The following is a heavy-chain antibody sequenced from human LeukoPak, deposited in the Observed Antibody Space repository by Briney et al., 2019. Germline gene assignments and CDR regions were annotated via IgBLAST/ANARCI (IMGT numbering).Heavy chain of an antibody. V-gene: IGHV4-39*07. D-gene: IGHD6-19*01. Sequence: SETLSLTCTVSGGSISSYYWGWIRQPPGKGLEWIGSIYYSGSTYYNPSLKSRVTISVDTSKNQFSLKLSSVTAADTAVYYCARVVQSVLVAGPFDYWGQGTLVTVSS. J-gene: IGHJ4*02. CDR3: ARVVQSVLVAGPFDY. CDR2: IYYSGST. CDR1: GGSISSYY.